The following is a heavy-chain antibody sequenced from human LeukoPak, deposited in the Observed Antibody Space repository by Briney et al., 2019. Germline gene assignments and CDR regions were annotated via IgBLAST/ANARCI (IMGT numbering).Heavy chain of an antibody. Sequence: ASVTVTCKASGYTFTSYSITWVRRAPGQGLEWMGWISPSNGDTRYAQKFRDRVTMSTDTSTTTVYMELRSLTSDDTAIYYCARDSGWQLRPFFFAGGGQRSLVTVSS. CDR2: ISPSNGDT. J-gene: IGHJ4*01. CDR1: GYTFTSYS. V-gene: IGHV1-18*04. CDR3: ARDSGWQLRPFFFAG. D-gene: IGHD4-23*01.